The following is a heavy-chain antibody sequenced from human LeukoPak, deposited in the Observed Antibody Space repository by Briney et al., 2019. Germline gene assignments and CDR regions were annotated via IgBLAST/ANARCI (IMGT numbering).Heavy chain of an antibody. D-gene: IGHD2-15*01. V-gene: IGHV4-34*01. CDR2: INHSGST. J-gene: IGHJ4*02. Sequence: SETLSLTCAVYGGSFSGYYWSWIRQPPGKGLEWIGEINHSGSTNYNPSLKNRVTISVDTSKNQFSLKLSSVTAADTAVYYCARGGCSGGSCYRQSPGRYYFDYWGQGTLVTVSS. CDR3: ARGGCSGGSCYRQSPGRYYFDY. CDR1: GGSFSGYY.